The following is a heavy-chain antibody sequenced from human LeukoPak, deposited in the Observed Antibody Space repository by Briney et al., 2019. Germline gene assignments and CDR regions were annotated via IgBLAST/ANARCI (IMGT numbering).Heavy chain of an antibody. Sequence: ASVKVSCKASGYTFTSYYMHWVRQAPGQGLEWMGIINPSGGSTSYAQKFQGRVTMTEDTSTDTAYMELSSLRFEDTAVYYCATLPLTTAYYFDYWGQGTLVTVSS. V-gene: IGHV1-46*01. CDR2: INPSGGST. D-gene: IGHD4-17*01. CDR1: GYTFTSYY. J-gene: IGHJ4*02. CDR3: ATLPLTTAYYFDY.